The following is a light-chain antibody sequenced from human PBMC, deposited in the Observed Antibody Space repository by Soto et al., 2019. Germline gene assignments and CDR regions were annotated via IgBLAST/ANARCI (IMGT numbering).Light chain of an antibody. CDR1: QSVSSSY. J-gene: IGKJ3*01. Sequence: IVLTQSPGTLSLTPGERATLSCRASQSVSSSYLAWYQQKPGQAPWLLIYGASSRATGIPDRFSGSGSGTDFTLTISRLEPEDSAVYYCQQYGSSPPFTFGPGTRVDIK. V-gene: IGKV3-20*01. CDR2: GAS. CDR3: QQYGSSPPFT.